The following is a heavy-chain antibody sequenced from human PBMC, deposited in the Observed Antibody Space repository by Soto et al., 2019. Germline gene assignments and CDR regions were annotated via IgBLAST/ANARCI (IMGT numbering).Heavy chain of an antibody. Sequence: GGSLRLSCAASGFTFSDYYMSWIRQAPGKGLEWVSYISSSSSYTNYADSVKGRFTISRDNAKNSLYLQMNSLRAEDTAVYYCARDRGWNAYYGMDVWGQGTTVTVSS. CDR3: ARDRGWNAYYGMDV. CDR1: GFTFSDYY. CDR2: ISSSSSYT. D-gene: IGHD1-1*01. V-gene: IGHV3-11*06. J-gene: IGHJ6*02.